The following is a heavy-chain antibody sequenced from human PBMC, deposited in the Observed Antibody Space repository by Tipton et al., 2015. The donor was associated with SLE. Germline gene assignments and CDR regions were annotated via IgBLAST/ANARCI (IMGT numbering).Heavy chain of an antibody. V-gene: IGHV4-59*07. CDR1: GGSISSYY. J-gene: IGHJ2*01. Sequence: TLSLTCTVSGGSISSYYWSWIRQPPGKGLEWIGYIYYSGSTNYNPSLKSRVTISVDTSKNQFSLKLSSVTAADTAVYYCASQREARIVARPSWYFDLWGRGTLVTVSS. CDR3: ASQREARIVARPSWYFDL. D-gene: IGHD6-6*01. CDR2: IYYSGST.